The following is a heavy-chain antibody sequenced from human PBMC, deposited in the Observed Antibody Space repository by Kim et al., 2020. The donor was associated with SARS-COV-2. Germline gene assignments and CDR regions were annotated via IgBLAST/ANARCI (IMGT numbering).Heavy chain of an antibody. J-gene: IGHJ6*03. Sequence: YYANSVKGPFTTSRDNSKTTLYLQMNSLRAEDTAVYYCARDRGDYYYMDVWGKGTTVTVSS. D-gene: IGHD3-10*01. V-gene: IGHV3-33*01. CDR3: ARDRGDYYYMDV.